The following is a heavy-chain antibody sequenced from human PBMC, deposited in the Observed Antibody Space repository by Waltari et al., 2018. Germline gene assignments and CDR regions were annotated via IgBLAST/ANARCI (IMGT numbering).Heavy chain of an antibody. CDR3: ARGTTIFGLRWFDP. Sequence: QVQLQQWGAGLLKPSETLSLTCTVYGVSFSDYYWTWIRQPPGKGLEWIGEINHSGSAKYNPSLMSRVTISVDTSKNQTSLKMNSMSAADTAVYYCARGTTIFGLRWFDPWGQGTLVTVSS. CDR1: GVSFSDYY. CDR2: INHSGSA. D-gene: IGHD3-3*01. V-gene: IGHV4-34*01. J-gene: IGHJ5*02.